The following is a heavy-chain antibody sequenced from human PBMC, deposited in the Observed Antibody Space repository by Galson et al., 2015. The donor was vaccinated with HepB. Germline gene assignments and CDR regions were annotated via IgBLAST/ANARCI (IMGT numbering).Heavy chain of an antibody. CDR1: GYTFTSYA. CDR2: INAGNGNT. V-gene: IGHV1-3*01. D-gene: IGHD3-10*01. Sequence: SVKVSCKASGYTFTSYAMHWVRQAPGQRLEWMGWINAGNGNTKYSQKFQGRVTITRDTSASTAYMELSSLRSEDTAVYYCARGGAGELSYYYYGMDVWGRGTTVTVSS. CDR3: ARGGAGELSYYYYGMDV. J-gene: IGHJ6*02.